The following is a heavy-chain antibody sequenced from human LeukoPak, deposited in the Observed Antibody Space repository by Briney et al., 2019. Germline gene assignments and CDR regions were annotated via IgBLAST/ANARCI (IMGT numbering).Heavy chain of an antibody. V-gene: IGHV3-21*01. CDR3: ARDRSHYYGSGSYGSGFDY. CDR1: EFTFSSYP. D-gene: IGHD3-10*01. CDR2: ISYSGSYI. Sequence: PGGSLRLSCAASEFTFSSYPMNWVRQAPGKGLEWVSSISYSGSYIYYADSVKGRFTISRDNAKNSLYLQMNSLRAEDTAVYYCARDRSHYYGSGSYGSGFDYWGQGTLVTVSS. J-gene: IGHJ4*02.